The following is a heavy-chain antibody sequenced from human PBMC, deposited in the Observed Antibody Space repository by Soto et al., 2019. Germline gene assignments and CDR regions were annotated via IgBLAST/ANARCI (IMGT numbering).Heavy chain of an antibody. CDR3: TTDGYYGSGSYAVDYYYYYGMDV. D-gene: IGHD3-10*01. CDR1: GFTFSNAW. Sequence: GGSLRLSCAASGFTFSNAWMNWVRQAPGKGLEWVGRIKSKTDGGTTDYAAPVKGRFTISRDDSKNTLYLQMNSLKTEDTAVYYCTTDGYYGSGSYAVDYYYYYGMDVWGQGTTVTVSS. J-gene: IGHJ6*02. V-gene: IGHV3-15*07. CDR2: IKSKTDGGTT.